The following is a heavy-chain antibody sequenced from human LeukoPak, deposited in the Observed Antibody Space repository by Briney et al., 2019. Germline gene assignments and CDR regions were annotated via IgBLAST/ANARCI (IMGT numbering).Heavy chain of an antibody. D-gene: IGHD2-2*01. CDR3: ASRYCSSTSCYHFNWFDP. V-gene: IGHV1-69*13. Sequence: SVKVSCKASGGTFSSYAISWVRQAPGQGLEWMGGIIPIFGTANYAQKFQGRVAITADESTSTAYMELSSLRSEDTAVYYCASRYCSSTSCYHFNWFDPWGQGTLVTVSS. J-gene: IGHJ5*02. CDR2: IIPIFGTA. CDR1: GGTFSSYA.